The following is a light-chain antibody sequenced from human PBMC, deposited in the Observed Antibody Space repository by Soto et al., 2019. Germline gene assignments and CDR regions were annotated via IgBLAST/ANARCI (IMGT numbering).Light chain of an antibody. Sequence: DIQMTQSPSSLSASVGDRVTITCRASQSISSYLNWYQQKPGKAPKLLIYAASSLQSGVPSRFSGSGSGTYFTLTISSLQPEDFATYYCQQSYSTLLTYGQGTRLEI. CDR1: QSISSY. CDR3: QQSYSTLLT. J-gene: IGKJ5*01. CDR2: AAS. V-gene: IGKV1-39*01.